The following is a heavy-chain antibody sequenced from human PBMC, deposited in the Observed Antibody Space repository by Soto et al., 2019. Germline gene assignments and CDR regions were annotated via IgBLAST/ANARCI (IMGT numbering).Heavy chain of an antibody. CDR1: SGSISSSNW. J-gene: IGHJ5*02. Sequence: SETLSLTCAVSSGSISSSNWWSWVRQPPGKGLEWIGEIYHSGSTNYNPSLKSRVTISVDKSKNQFSLKLSSVTAADTAVYYCARKAYIVVVPAAIAWFDPWGQGTLVTVSS. V-gene: IGHV4-4*02. CDR3: ARKAYIVVVPAAIAWFDP. D-gene: IGHD2-2*01. CDR2: IYHSGST.